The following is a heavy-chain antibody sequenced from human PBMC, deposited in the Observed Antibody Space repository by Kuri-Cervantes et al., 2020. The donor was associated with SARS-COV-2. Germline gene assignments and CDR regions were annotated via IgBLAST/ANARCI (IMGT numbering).Heavy chain of an antibody. J-gene: IGHJ4*02. V-gene: IGHV1-18*01. D-gene: IGHD6-19*01. Sequence: ASVHVSCKASGYTFSSYGISWVRQAPGQGLEWMGWISGNSDTTNYPQELQGRVTMTTDTSTSTAYMELRSLKSDDSAVYYCARETSSGWSGFDYWGQGTLVTVSS. CDR3: ARETSSGWSGFDY. CDR1: GYTFSSYG. CDR2: ISGNSDTT.